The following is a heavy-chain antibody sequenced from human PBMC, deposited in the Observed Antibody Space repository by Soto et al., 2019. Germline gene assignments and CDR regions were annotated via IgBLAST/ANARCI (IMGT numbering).Heavy chain of an antibody. J-gene: IGHJ6*02. V-gene: IGHV4-39*01. CDR2: IYYSGST. CDR3: AGRGIAARRGYYYYGRDV. Sequence: SATLSLTCPVAGGSISNSRYYWGWTRQTPGKGLEWIGSIYYSGSTYYNPSLKSRVTISVDTSKNQFSLKLSSVTAADTAVYYCAGRGIAARRGYYYYGRDVWGQGTTVTGS. CDR1: GGSISNSRYY. D-gene: IGHD6-6*01.